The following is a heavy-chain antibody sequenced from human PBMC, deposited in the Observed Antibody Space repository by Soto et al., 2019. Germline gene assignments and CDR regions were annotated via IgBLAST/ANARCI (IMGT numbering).Heavy chain of an antibody. CDR1: GFTFSLYA. D-gene: IGHD6-13*01. CDR3: ARELPAAGTDIYYHGLDV. CDR2: ISYEGSSQ. V-gene: IGHV3-30-3*01. J-gene: IGHJ6*02. Sequence: QLQLVESGGGVVQPGRSLRLSCTASGFTFSLYAIHWVRQAPGKGLEWVAFISYEGSSQYYADSLKGRFTISRDNPRNTVYLQMNSLRPEDTSVYYCARELPAAGTDIYYHGLDVWGQGTTVTVSS.